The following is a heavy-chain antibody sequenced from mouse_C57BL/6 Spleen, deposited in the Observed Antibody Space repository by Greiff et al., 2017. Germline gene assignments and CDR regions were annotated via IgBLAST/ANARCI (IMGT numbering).Heavy chain of an antibody. V-gene: IGHV1-26*01. CDR1: GYTFTDYY. D-gene: IGHD1-1*01. J-gene: IGHJ1*03. Sequence: EVQLQQSGPELVKPGASVKISCKASGYTFTDYYMNWVKQSHGKSLEWIGDINPNNGGTSYNQKFKGKATLTVDKSSSTAYMELRSLTSEDSAVYYCAESVVARYFDVWGTGTTVTVSS. CDR3: AESVVARYFDV. CDR2: INPNNGGT.